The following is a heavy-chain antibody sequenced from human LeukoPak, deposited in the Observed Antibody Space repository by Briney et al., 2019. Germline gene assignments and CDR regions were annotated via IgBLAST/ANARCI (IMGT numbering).Heavy chain of an antibody. D-gene: IGHD5-12*01. V-gene: IGHV4-61*08. Sequence: PSETLSLTCAVSGGSISSGGYSWSWIRQPPGEGLKWIGYIYYSGNTKYNPSLKSRVTISVDMSKNQFSLKLSSVTAADTAVYYCARDFSGYGYFDYWGQGTLVTVSS. CDR1: GGSISSGGYS. CDR2: IYYSGNT. CDR3: ARDFSGYGYFDY. J-gene: IGHJ4*02.